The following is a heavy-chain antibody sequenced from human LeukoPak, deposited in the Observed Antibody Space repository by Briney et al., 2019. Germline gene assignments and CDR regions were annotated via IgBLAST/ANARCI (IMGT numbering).Heavy chain of an antibody. CDR3: ARSSSWLTFDY. CDR1: GYTFTGYY. J-gene: IGHJ4*02. D-gene: IGHD6-13*01. CDR2: INPNSGGT. Sequence: ASVKVSCKASGYTFTGYYMHWVRQAPGQGLEWMGWINPNSGGTNYAQNFQGRVTMTRDTSISTAYMGLSRLRSDDTAVYYCARSSSWLTFDYWGQGTLVTVSS. V-gene: IGHV1-2*02.